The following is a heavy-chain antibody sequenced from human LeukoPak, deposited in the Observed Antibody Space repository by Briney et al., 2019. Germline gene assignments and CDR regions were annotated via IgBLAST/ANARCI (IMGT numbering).Heavy chain of an antibody. Sequence: PSETLSLTCSVSGGSISSYYWSWIRQPPGKGLEWIGYIYYSGSTDYNPSLKSRVIISVDTSKNQFSLKLSSVTAADTAVYYCARVQYYYDSSGPHQGFDYWGQGTLVTVSS. CDR2: IYYSGST. J-gene: IGHJ4*02. D-gene: IGHD3-22*01. CDR3: ARVQYYYDSSGPHQGFDY. CDR1: GGSISSYY. V-gene: IGHV4-59*01.